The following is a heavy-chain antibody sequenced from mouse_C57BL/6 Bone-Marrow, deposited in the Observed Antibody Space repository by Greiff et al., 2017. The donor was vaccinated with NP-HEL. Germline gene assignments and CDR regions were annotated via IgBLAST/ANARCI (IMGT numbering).Heavy chain of an antibody. V-gene: IGHV1-50*01. D-gene: IGHD1-1*01. Sequence: QVQLQQPGAELVKPGASVKLSCKASGYTFTSYWMQWVKQRPGQGLEWIGEIDPSDSYTNYNQKFKGKATLTVDTSSSTAYMQLSSLTSEGSAVYYCARPTVDYLGYWGHGTTLTVSS. J-gene: IGHJ2*01. CDR2: IDPSDSYT. CDR3: ARPTVDYLGY. CDR1: GYTFTSYW.